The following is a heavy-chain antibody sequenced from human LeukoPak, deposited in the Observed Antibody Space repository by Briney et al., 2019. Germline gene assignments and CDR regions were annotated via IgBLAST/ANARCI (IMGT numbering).Heavy chain of an antibody. CDR3: ARDDPDVLLWFGEL. CDR2: ISSSSSYI. Sequence: GGSLRLSCAASAFTYSGYSMNWVRQAPGKGLEWVSSISSSSSYIYYADSVEGRFTISRDNSKNTLYLQMNSLRAEDTAVYYCARDDPDVLLWFGELWGQGTLVTVSS. CDR1: AFTYSGYS. D-gene: IGHD3-10*01. V-gene: IGHV3-21*01. J-gene: IGHJ4*02.